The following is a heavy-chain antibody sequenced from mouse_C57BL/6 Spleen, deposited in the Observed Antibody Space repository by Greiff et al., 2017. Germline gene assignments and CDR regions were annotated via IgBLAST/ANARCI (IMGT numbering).Heavy chain of an antibody. CDR3: ARGGNYVGYAMDY. J-gene: IGHJ4*01. D-gene: IGHD2-1*01. CDR1: GYAFSSSW. Sequence: QVQLKESGPELVKPGASVKISCKASGYAFSSSWMNWVKQRPGKGLEWIGRIYPGDGDTNYNGKFKGKATLTADKSSSTAYMQLSSLTSEDSAVYFCARGGNYVGYAMDYWGQGTSVTVSS. CDR2: IYPGDGDT. V-gene: IGHV1-82*01.